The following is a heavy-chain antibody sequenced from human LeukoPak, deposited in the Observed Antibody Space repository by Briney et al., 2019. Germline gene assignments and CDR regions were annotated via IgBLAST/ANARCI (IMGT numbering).Heavy chain of an antibody. CDR3: ASTYSGVSWYYFDY. Sequence: SETLSLTCTVSGGSISNYYWSWIRQPPGKGLEWIGYIYYSGSANYNPSLKSRVTISVDTSKNQFSLKLSSVTAADTAVYYCASTYSGVSWYYFDYWGQGTQVTVSS. CDR1: GGSISNYY. CDR2: IYYSGSA. D-gene: IGHD1-26*01. V-gene: IGHV4-59*08. J-gene: IGHJ4*02.